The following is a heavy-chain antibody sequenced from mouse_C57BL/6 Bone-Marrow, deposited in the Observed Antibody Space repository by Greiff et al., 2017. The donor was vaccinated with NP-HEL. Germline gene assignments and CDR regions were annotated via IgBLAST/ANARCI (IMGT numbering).Heavy chain of an antibody. V-gene: IGHV5-4*03. Sequence: EVMLVESGGGLVKPGGSLKLSCAASGFTFSSYAMSWVRQTPEKRLEWVATISDGGSYTYYPDNVQGRFTISRDNAKNNLYLQMSHLKSEDTAMYYCARVYGNFDVWGTGTTVTVSS. J-gene: IGHJ1*03. D-gene: IGHD2-1*01. CDR2: ISDGGSYT. CDR1: GFTFSSYA. CDR3: ARVYGNFDV.